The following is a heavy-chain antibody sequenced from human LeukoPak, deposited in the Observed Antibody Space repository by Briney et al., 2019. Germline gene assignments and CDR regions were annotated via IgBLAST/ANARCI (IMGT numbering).Heavy chain of an antibody. CDR1: GGSISSYY. D-gene: IGHD6-13*01. CDR2: IYYSGST. Sequence: SETLSLTCTVSGGSISSYYWSWIRQPPGKGLEWIGYIYYSGSTNCNPSLKSRVTISVDTSKNQFSLKLSSVTAADTAVYYCARQAAAGPFDPWGQGTLVTVSS. V-gene: IGHV4-59*01. J-gene: IGHJ5*02. CDR3: ARQAAAGPFDP.